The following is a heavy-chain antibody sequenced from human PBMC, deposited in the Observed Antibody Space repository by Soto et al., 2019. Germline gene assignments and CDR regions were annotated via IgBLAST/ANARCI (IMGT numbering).Heavy chain of an antibody. V-gene: IGHV2-5*02. CDR3: AHRLGTNVFDY. Sequence: SGPTLVNPTQTLTLTCTFSGFSLTTSGVGVGWIRQPPGKALEWLALIFWDDDKRYSPSLRSRLTITKDTSKNQVVLTVTNMDPVDSATYFCAHRLGTNVFDYWGQGTQVTVSS. CDR1: GFSLTTSGVG. J-gene: IGHJ4*02. CDR2: IFWDDDK.